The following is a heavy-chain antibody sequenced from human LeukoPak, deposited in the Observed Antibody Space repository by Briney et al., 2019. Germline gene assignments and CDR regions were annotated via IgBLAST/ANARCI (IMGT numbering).Heavy chain of an antibody. D-gene: IGHD6-13*01. CDR2: ISYDGSNK. CDR1: GFTFSSYA. J-gene: IGHJ4*02. CDR3: GREGIAAAGKRVGGFDY. Sequence: QPGRSLRLSCAASGFTFSSYAMHWVRQAPGKGLEWVAVISYDGSNKYYADSVKGRFTISRDNSKNTLYLQMNSLRAEDTAVYYWGREGIAAAGKRVGGFDYGGRETLAPVS. V-gene: IGHV3-30*04.